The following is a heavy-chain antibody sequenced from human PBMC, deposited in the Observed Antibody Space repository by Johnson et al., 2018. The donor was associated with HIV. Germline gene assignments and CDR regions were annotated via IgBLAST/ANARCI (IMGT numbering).Heavy chain of an antibody. V-gene: IGHV3-30*18. D-gene: IGHD3-22*01. J-gene: IGHJ3*02. CDR3: ANLVADYDSSGEQPNDAFDI. CDR2: MSYDGTYK. CDR1: GFTFSSYG. Sequence: QVQLVESGGGLVKPGGSLRLSCAASGFTFSSYGMHWVRQAPGKGLEWVAGMSYDGTYKYYADSVKGRFTISSDNSKNTLYLQMNSLRAEDTAVYYCANLVADYDSSGEQPNDAFDIWGQGTMVTVSS.